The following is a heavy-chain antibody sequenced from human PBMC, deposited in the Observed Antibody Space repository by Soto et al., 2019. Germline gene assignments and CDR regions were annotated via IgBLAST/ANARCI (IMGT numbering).Heavy chain of an antibody. J-gene: IGHJ4*02. CDR1: GYTFNTYG. V-gene: IGHV1-18*01. Sequence: QVQLVPSGGEVKRPGASVRVSCTASGYTFNTYGISLVRQVPGQGLEWMGWISAYNGHTDYAQKFQGRVTMTTETSTKTVYMELRSLRYNDTAVYYCARGRTWGARDFDYWGQGTLVTVSS. D-gene: IGHD3-16*01. CDR2: ISAYNGHT. CDR3: ARGRTWGARDFDY.